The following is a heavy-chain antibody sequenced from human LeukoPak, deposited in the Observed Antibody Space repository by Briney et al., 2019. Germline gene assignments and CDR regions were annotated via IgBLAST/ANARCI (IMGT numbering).Heavy chain of an antibody. CDR2: LSGSGGST. Sequence: SGGSLRLSCAASGFTFSSYAMNWVRQAPGKGLEWVSALSGSGGSTYYADSVKGRFTISRDNSKNTLYLQMNSLRVQDTAVYYCARDDFGFDPWGQGTLVTVSS. CDR1: GFTFSSYA. V-gene: IGHV3-23*01. J-gene: IGHJ5*02. CDR3: ARDDFGFDP. D-gene: IGHD4/OR15-4a*01.